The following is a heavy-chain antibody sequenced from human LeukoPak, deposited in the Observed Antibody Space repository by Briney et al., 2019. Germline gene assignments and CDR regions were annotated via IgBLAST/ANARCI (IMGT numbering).Heavy chain of an antibody. V-gene: IGHV3-21*04. CDR3: ARDNSMHERGWWFDP. CDR1: GFTFSSYS. J-gene: IGHJ5*02. CDR2: ISSGSSYI. D-gene: IGHD4-23*01. Sequence: PGGSLSLSCAASGFTFSSYSMNWVRQAPGKGLEWGSSISSGSSYIYYADSLKGRFTISRDNAKNSLYLQMNSLRADDTAVYYCARDNSMHERGWWFDPWGQGTLVTVSS.